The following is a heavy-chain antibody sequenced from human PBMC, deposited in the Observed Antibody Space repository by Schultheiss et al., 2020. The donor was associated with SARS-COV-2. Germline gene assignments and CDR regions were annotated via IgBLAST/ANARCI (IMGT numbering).Heavy chain of an antibody. CDR3: VTEHRENYCLDN. Sequence: GESLKISCVASGFTFSNYVMHWVRQAPDKGLEWMSAIWYDGTNDNYANSVKGRFTISRDNSKNTLYLHMNSLRAEDTAIYYCVTEHRENYCLDNWGQGTLVTVSS. D-gene: IGHD1-7*01. CDR2: IWYDGTND. V-gene: IGHV3-33*01. J-gene: IGHJ4*02. CDR1: GFTFSNYV.